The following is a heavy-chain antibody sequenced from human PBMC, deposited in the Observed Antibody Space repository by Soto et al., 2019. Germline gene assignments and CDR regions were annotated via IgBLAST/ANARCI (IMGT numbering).Heavy chain of an antibody. Sequence: SVKVSCKASGGTFSSYAISWVRQAPGQGLEWMGGIIPIFGTANYAQKFQGRVTITADESTSTAYMELSSLRSEDTAVYYCAREVYYYGSGSSPYHYGMDVWGQGNTVTVS. D-gene: IGHD3-10*01. CDR1: GGTFSSYA. CDR2: IIPIFGTA. V-gene: IGHV1-69*13. CDR3: AREVYYYGSGSSPYHYGMDV. J-gene: IGHJ6*02.